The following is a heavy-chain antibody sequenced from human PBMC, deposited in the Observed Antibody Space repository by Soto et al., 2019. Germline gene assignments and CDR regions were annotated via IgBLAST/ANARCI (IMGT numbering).Heavy chain of an antibody. CDR2: IDYRGTI. V-gene: IGHV4-39*02. CDR1: VCSISTSSYF. J-gene: IGHJ4*02. CDR3: SRSAQEGLET. D-gene: IGHD3-16*01. Sequence: PSATXSLTCTFSVCSISTSSYFWSWIRRPPGKGLEWIGSIDYRGTIYNNPSLKSRVTISVDTSKNHFSLKLDSVTDADTALYYCSRSAQEGLETWGQGTLVNVS.